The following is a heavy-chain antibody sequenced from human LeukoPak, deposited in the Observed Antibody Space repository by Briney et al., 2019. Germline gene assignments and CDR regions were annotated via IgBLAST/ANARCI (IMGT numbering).Heavy chain of an antibody. V-gene: IGHV4-34*01. J-gene: IGHJ5*02. CDR2: INHSGST. Sequence: PSETLSLTCAVYGGSFSGYYWSWIRQPPGKGLEWIGEINHSGSTNYNPSLKSRVTISVDTSKNQFSLKLSSVTAADTAVYYCARGVLGYCSSTSCYGFDPWGQGTLVTVSS. CDR3: ARGVLGYCSSTSCYGFDP. D-gene: IGHD2-2*01. CDR1: GGSFSGYY.